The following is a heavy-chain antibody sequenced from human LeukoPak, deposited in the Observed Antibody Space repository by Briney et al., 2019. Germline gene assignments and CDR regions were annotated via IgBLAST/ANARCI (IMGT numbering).Heavy chain of an antibody. J-gene: IGHJ4*02. D-gene: IGHD5-24*01. CDR2: IIPILGIA. CDR3: ARVVRDGYNSPLDYFDY. CDR1: GGTFSSYA. Sequence: SVKVSCKASGGTFSSYAISWVRQAPGQGLEWMGRIIPILGIANYAQKFQGRVTITADKSTSTAYMELSSLRSEDTAVYYCARVVRDGYNSPLDYFDYWGQGTLVTVSS. V-gene: IGHV1-69*04.